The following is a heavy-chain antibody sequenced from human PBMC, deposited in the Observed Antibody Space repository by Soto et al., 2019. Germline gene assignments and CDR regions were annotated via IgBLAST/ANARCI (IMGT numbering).Heavy chain of an antibody. Sequence: PGGSLRLSCAASGFIFSTYAMHWVRQAPGKGLEWVAVISYDGRNKYYADSVTGRFTISRDNSKNTLYLEMNNLRPEDTAIYYCARPGSGYDVLTGQYFYYFHAVDVWGRGTTVTVSS. V-gene: IGHV3-30*04. D-gene: IGHD3-9*01. CDR3: ARPGSGYDVLTGQYFYYFHAVDV. CDR1: GFIFSTYA. CDR2: ISYDGRNK. J-gene: IGHJ6*02.